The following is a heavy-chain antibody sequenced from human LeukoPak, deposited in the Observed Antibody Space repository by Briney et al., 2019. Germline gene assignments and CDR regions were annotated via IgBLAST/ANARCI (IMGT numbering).Heavy chain of an antibody. V-gene: IGHV1-69*05. D-gene: IGHD2-2*01. CDR2: IIPIFGTA. Sequence: SVKVSCKASGGTFSSYAISWVRQAPGQGLEWMGGIIPIFGTANYAQKFQGRVTITTDESTSTAYMELSSLRSEDTAVYYCARGQYTTALQYHFDYWGQGTLVTVSS. CDR3: ARGQYTTALQYHFDY. J-gene: IGHJ4*02. CDR1: GGTFSSYA.